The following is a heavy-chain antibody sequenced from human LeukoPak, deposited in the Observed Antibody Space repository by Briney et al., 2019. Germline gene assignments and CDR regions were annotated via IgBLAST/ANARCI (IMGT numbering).Heavy chain of an antibody. CDR2: ISPNNNNT. CDR1: GYTFVTSR. V-gene: IGHV1-18*04. Sequence: VSVKVSCKASGYTFVTSRIMWVRQAAGRRPKWMGWISPNNNNTHYVQNRHGRVTMTTDTSTALAYMELTALDSDDTAVYYCSKVRDISNWWGAFDIWGQGTMVTVS. D-gene: IGHD6-13*01. CDR3: SKVRDISNWWGAFDI. J-gene: IGHJ3*02.